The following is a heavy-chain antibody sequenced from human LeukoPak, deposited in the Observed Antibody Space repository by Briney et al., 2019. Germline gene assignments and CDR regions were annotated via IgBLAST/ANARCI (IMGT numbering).Heavy chain of an antibody. V-gene: IGHV1-69*05. CDR3: ARVKRYDYYYMDV. J-gene: IGHJ6*03. CDR2: TIPIFGTA. D-gene: IGHD5-24*01. CDR1: GGTFSSYA. Sequence: ASVKVSCKASGGTFSSYAISWVRQAPGQGLEWMGGTIPIFGTANYAQKFKGRVTITTDESTSTAYMELSSLRSEDTAVYYCARVKRYDYYYMDVWGKGTTVTVSS.